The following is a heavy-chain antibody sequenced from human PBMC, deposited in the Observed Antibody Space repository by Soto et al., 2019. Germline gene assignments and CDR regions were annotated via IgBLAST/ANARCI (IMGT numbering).Heavy chain of an antibody. J-gene: IGHJ4*02. V-gene: IGHV3-21*06. CDR2: ISWNSGSI. CDR3: AGDDWGPAHI. CDR1: GFTFSSYS. Sequence: GGSLRLSCAASGFTFSSYSMNWVRQAPGKGLEWVSGISWNSGSIGYADSVKGRFTISRDNAKNCLYLQMSSLRVDDTGVYYCAGDDWGPAHIRGQGTPVTVSS. D-gene: IGHD2-2*01.